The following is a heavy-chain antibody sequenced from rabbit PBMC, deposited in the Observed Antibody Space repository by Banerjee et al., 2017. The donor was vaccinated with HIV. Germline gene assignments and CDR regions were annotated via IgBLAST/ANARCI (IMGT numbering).Heavy chain of an antibody. CDR1: GFDISSYS. CDR2: IYGGKGST. V-gene: IGHV1S7*01. D-gene: IGHD6-1*01. CDR3: ARPGVAGYGYAIYFNL. Sequence: QLKETRGGLVQPGGSLTLSCKASGFDISSYSIGWVRQAPGKGLEWIGIIYGGKGSTDYASWVNGRFTISSDNAQNTVDLQMNSLTAADTATYFCARPGVAGYGYAIYFNLWGPGTLVTVS. J-gene: IGHJ4*01.